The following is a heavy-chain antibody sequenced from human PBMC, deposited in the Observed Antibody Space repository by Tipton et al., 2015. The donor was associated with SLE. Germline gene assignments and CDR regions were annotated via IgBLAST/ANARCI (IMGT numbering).Heavy chain of an antibody. Sequence: GSLRLSCAASGSTVSGIYMTWVRQAPGEGLEWVSCIYRDGTTYYRDSVKGRFAISRDNSKNTLFLEMNSLRPEDTAVYYCARAGHFSSGWHHYFDYWGQGILVPVSS. J-gene: IGHJ4*02. CDR3: ARAGHFSSGWHHYFDY. CDR1: GSTVSGIY. CDR2: IYRDGTT. D-gene: IGHD6-19*01. V-gene: IGHV3-53*05.